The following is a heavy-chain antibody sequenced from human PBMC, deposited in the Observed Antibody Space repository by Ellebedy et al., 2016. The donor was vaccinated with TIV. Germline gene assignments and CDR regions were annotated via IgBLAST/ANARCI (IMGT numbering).Heavy chain of an antibody. V-gene: IGHV4-39*07. J-gene: IGHJ4*02. CDR1: GGSISSSSYY. Sequence: MPSETLSLTCTVSGGSISSSSYYWGWIRQPPGKGLEWIGSIHYSGSTYYNPSLKSRVTILLDTSKNQFSLRLRSVTAADTAGYYCARGAYCGGDCEFYFDPWGQGTLVTVSS. CDR2: IHYSGST. D-gene: IGHD2-21*02. CDR3: ARGAYCGGDCEFYFDP.